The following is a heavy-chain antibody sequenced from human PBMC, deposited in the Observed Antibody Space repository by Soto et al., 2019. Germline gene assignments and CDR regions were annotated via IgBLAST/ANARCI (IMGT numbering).Heavy chain of an antibody. CDR1: GFNFITYS. Sequence: EVQLVESGGGPVRPGGSLKLSCAASGFNFITYSLSWVRQAPGKGLERVASISSSAVYIDYADSVKGRFTISRDNANSSLYLQMNSLRAEDTATYYCVRDGLDYYDTERLYFDNWGQGTLVSVSS. CDR2: ISSSAVYI. J-gene: IGHJ4*02. V-gene: IGHV3-21*01. D-gene: IGHD3-22*01. CDR3: VRDGLDYYDTERLYFDN.